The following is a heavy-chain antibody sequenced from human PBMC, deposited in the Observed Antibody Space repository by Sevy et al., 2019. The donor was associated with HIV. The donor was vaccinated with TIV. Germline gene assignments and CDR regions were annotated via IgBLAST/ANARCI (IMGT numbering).Heavy chain of an antibody. J-gene: IGHJ4*02. Sequence: GGSLRLSCEVSGFTFSDFYMSWIRQAPGKGLEWVSDISSGSTYTKSADSVKGRCTISRDNAKNSLYLQMNSLRVEDTAVYYCARDRRNYAGQYFDYWGQGTLVTVSS. CDR2: ISSGSTYT. CDR3: ARDRRNYAGQYFDY. V-gene: IGHV3-11*06. CDR1: GFTFSDFY. D-gene: IGHD1-7*01.